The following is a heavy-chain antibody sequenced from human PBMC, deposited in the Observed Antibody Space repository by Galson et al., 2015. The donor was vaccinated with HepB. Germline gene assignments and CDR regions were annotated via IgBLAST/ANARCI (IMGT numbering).Heavy chain of an antibody. CDR3: SRQDSSDWPYYYHYYGMDV. J-gene: IGHJ6*02. V-gene: IGHV3-73*01. CDR1: GFTFSGST. Sequence: SLRLSCAASGFTFSGSTMHWVRQASGKGLEWVGHIRSKANDYATAYAASVTGRFTISRDDSKNTAYLQMNSLKTEDTAVYYCSRQDSSDWPYYYHYYGMDVWGQGTTVTVSS. CDR2: IRSKANDYAT. D-gene: IGHD6-19*01.